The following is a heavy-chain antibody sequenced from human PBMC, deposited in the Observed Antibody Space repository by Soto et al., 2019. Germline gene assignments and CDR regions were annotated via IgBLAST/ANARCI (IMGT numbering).Heavy chain of an antibody. J-gene: IGHJ4*02. CDR1: GYSFRTYW. Sequence: PGESLKLSCSGCGYSFRTYWIACVRQMREKGLERLGIMYPGDSYNRYSPSIQGQVLIAAYTSNKTAYRQWSILNVSATANYYCARLPRFLWFGALTSRAYYFHTWGPGTLVTVSS. CDR3: ARLPRFLWFGALTSRAYYFHT. CDR2: MYPGDSYN. V-gene: IGHV5-51*01. D-gene: IGHD3-10*01.